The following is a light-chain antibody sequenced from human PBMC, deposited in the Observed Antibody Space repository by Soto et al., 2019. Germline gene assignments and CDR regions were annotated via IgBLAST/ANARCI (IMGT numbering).Light chain of an antibody. CDR2: QDT. CDR3: QAWDSSTVV. V-gene: IGLV3-1*01. Sequence: SYELTQPPSVSVSPGQTASITCSGDQLGNKYASWYQQKPGQSPVLVIYQDTKRPSGIPERFSGSNSGNTATLTISGTQGMDEADYYCQAWDSSTVVFGGGTKLTVL. J-gene: IGLJ2*01. CDR1: QLGNKY.